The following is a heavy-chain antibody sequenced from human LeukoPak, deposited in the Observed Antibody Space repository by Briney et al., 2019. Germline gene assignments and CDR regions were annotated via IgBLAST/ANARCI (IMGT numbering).Heavy chain of an antibody. Sequence: SETLSLTCTVSGGSIRSYYWSWIRQPPGKGLEWIGYIYYSGSTNYNPSLKSRVTISVDTSKNQFSLKLSSVTAADTAVYYCARVGGMGMTVDYWGQGTLVTVSS. CDR3: ARVGGMGMTVDY. CDR1: GGSIRSYY. D-gene: IGHD3-16*01. V-gene: IGHV4-59*08. J-gene: IGHJ4*02. CDR2: IYYSGST.